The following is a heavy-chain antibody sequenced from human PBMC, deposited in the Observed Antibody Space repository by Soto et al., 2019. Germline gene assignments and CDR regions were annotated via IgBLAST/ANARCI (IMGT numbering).Heavy chain of an antibody. CDR3: ARDGVATRAFDY. CDR1: GFTFRGYA. D-gene: IGHD5-12*01. Sequence: EVLLVESGGGLVQPGGSLRLSCAASGFTFRGYAMHWVRQAPGKGLEYVSRISGDGGSTYYVNSVKGRFAISRDNSKNTMYLQLGSLRTDDMAVYYCARDGVATRAFDYWGQGTLVTVSS. J-gene: IGHJ4*02. CDR2: ISGDGGST. V-gene: IGHV3-64*01.